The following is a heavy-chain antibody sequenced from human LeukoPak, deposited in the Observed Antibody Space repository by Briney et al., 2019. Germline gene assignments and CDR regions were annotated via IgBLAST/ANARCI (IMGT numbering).Heavy chain of an antibody. CDR3: ARDSYCDSSGYYYGFGAFDI. V-gene: IGHV3-33*01. Sequence: GGSLRLSCAASGFTLSSHGMHGVRQAPGKGLEGVAVIWYDGSNKYYGDYVKGRFTISRDNSKNTLYLQMNSLRAEDTAVYYCARDSYCDSSGYYYGFGAFDIWGQGTMVTVSS. J-gene: IGHJ3*02. CDR1: GFTLSSHG. D-gene: IGHD3-22*01. CDR2: IWYDGSNK.